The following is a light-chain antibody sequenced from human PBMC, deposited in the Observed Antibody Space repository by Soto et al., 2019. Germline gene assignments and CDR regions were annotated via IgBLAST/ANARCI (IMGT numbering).Light chain of an antibody. V-gene: IGLV1-44*01. Sequence: QSVLTQPPSASGTPRQRVTISCSGSSSNIGRHGVNWYQHLPGAAPKLLIYSNNQRPSGVPDRFSGSTSGTSVSLTISGLQSEDEADYYCATWDDSLNGVVFGGGTKLTVL. CDR1: SSNIGRHG. CDR3: ATWDDSLNGVV. J-gene: IGLJ2*01. CDR2: SNN.